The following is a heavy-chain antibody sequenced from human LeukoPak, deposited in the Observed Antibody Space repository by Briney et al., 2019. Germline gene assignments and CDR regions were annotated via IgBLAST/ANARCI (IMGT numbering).Heavy chain of an antibody. CDR3: ARDKNYGDSWDY. J-gene: IGHJ4*02. CDR1: GFTFSSYS. Sequence: PGGSLRLSCAASGFTFSSYSMNWVRQAPGKGLEWVSYISSSGSTIYYADSVKGRFTISRDNAKNSLYLQMNSLRAEDTAVYYCARDKNYGDSWDYWGQGTLVTVSS. V-gene: IGHV3-48*04. CDR2: ISSSGSTI. D-gene: IGHD4-17*01.